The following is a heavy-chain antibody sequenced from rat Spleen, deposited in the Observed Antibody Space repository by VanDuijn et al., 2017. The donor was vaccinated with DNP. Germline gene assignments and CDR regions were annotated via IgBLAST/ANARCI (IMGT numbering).Heavy chain of an antibody. D-gene: IGHD1-11*01. CDR2: INSAGST. V-gene: IGHV3-3*01. J-gene: IGHJ2*01. CDR3: ARLHYGFDY. Sequence: EVQLQESGPGLVKPSQSLSLTCSVTGYSITSSYRWNWIRKFPGNKLEWMGYINSAGSTNYNPSLKSRIYITRDTSKNQFFLKVRSATTEDTATYYCARLHYGFDYWGQGIMVTVSS. CDR1: GYSITSSYR.